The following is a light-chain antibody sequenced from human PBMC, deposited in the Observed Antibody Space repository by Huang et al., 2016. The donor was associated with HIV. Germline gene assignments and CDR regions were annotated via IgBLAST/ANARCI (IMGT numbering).Light chain of an antibody. CDR2: AAS. CDR3: QQSYSTLFT. J-gene: IGKJ3*01. Sequence: DIQMTQSPSSLSASVGDRVTITCRASQSISSYLNWYQVKPGKVPRLLIYAASSLQSGVPSRFVGSGSGTAFTLTINNLQPEDFATYYCQQSYSTLFTFGPGTKVDIK. CDR1: QSISSY. V-gene: IGKV1-39*01.